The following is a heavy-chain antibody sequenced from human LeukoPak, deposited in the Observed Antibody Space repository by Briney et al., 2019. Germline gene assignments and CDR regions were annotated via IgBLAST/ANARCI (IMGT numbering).Heavy chain of an antibody. Sequence: GGSLRLSCAASGFTFSSYSMNWVRQAPGKGLEWVSSISSSSSYIYYADSVKGRFTISRDNAKNSLYLQMNSLRAEDTAVYYCARDAAAFEGIAARGWFDPWGQGTLVTVSS. CDR2: ISSSSSYI. V-gene: IGHV3-21*01. D-gene: IGHD6-6*01. CDR3: ARDAAAFEGIAARGWFDP. CDR1: GFTFSSYS. J-gene: IGHJ5*02.